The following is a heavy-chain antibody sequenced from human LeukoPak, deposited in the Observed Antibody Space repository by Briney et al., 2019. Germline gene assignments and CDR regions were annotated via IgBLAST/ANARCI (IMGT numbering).Heavy chain of an antibody. V-gene: IGHV4-59*01. CDR3: AREGFLRMRHDAFDI. CDR1: GGSISRYY. D-gene: IGHD3-10*01. CDR2: IYYSGST. Sequence: SETLSLTCTVSGGSISRYYWSWIRQPPGKGLEWIGYIYYSGSTNYNPSLKSRVTISIDTSKNQISLKLSSVTAADTAVYYCAREGFLRMRHDAFDIWGQGTMVTVSS. J-gene: IGHJ3*02.